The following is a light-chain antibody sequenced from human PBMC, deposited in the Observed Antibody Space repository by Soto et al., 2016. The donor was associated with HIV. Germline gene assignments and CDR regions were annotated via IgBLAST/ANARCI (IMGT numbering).Light chain of an antibody. CDR3: QHSGT. CDR2: KAS. V-gene: IGKV1-5*03. Sequence: IQMTQSPSTLSASVGDRVTITCRASQSINNWLAWYQQKPGEAPNLLIYKASTLEIGVPSRFSGSGSGTEFTLTISSLQPDDFASYYCQHSGTFGQGTKVEIK. J-gene: IGKJ1*01. CDR1: QSINNW.